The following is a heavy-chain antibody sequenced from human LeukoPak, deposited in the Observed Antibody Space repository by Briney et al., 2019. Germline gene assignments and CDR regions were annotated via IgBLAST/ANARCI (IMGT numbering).Heavy chain of an antibody. V-gene: IGHV3-11*01. CDR2: ISSSGSTI. Sequence: GGSLRLSCAASGFSFSIYAMSWIRQAPGKGLEWVSYISSSGSTIYYADSVKGRFTISRDNAKNSLYLQMNSLRAEDTAVYYCARDRVSTLYYYYGMDVWGQGTTVTVSS. J-gene: IGHJ6*02. CDR1: GFSFSIYA. CDR3: ARDRVSTLYYYYGMDV.